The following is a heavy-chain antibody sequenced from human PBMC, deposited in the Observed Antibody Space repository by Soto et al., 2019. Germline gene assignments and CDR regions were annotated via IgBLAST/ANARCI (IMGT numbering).Heavy chain of an antibody. D-gene: IGHD3-9*01. J-gene: IGHJ4*02. CDR1: GFSLSTSGMC. CDR3: ARVTWYYDILTGYGLYDY. CDR2: IDWDDDK. Sequence: SGPTLVNPTQTLTLTCTFSGFSLSTSGMCVRWIRQPPGKALEWLALIDWDDDKYYSTSLKTRLTISNDTSKNQLVLTMTNMDPVDTATYYCARVTWYYDILTGYGLYDYWGQGTLVTVSS. V-gene: IGHV2-70*01.